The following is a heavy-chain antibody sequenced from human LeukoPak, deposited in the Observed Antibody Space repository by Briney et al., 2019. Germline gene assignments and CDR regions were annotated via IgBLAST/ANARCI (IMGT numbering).Heavy chain of an antibody. Sequence: GGSVRLSCAASGFTFSSYSMNWVRQAPGKGREWVSYISSSSSNIYYAASVKGRFTISRDNATNSRYLQMNSLRADDTAVNYCGRDATRYSPSVCAHWGQETLVTVSS. CDR2: ISSSSSNI. D-gene: IGHD6-13*01. CDR1: GFTFSSYS. CDR3: GRDATRYSPSVCAH. J-gene: IGHJ4*02. V-gene: IGHV3-48*01.